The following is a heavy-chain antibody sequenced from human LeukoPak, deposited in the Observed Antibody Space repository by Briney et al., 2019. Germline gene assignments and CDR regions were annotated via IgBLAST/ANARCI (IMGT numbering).Heavy chain of an antibody. J-gene: IGHJ4*02. CDR2: IYYSGST. D-gene: IGHD2-15*01. V-gene: IGHV4-59*08. CDR3: ARHLGYCSGGSCYSSAFFDY. CDR1: GGSISSYY. Sequence: SETLSLTCTVSGGSISSYYWSWIRQPPGKGLEWIGYIYYSGSTNYNPSLKSRVTISVDTSKNQFSLKLSSVTAADTAVYYCARHLGYCSGGSCYSSAFFDYWGQGTLVTVSS.